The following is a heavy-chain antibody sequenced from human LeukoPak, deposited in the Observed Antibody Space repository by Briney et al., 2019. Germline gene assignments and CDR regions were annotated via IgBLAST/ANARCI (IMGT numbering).Heavy chain of an antibody. J-gene: IGHJ4*02. D-gene: IGHD6-13*01. CDR3: ARVVAAAFDY. CDR1: ECTFSSYA. Sequence: GGSLRLSCAASECTFSSYAMHWVRQAPGKGLEWVAVISYDGSNKYYADSVKGRFTISRDNSKNTLYLQMNSLRAEDTAVYYCARVVAAAFDYWGQGTLVTVSS. V-gene: IGHV3-30-3*01. CDR2: ISYDGSNK.